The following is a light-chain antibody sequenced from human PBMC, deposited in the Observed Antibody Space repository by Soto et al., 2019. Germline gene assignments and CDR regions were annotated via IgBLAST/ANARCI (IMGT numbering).Light chain of an antibody. CDR2: GAS. J-gene: IGKJ1*01. CDR3: QQYGSSPGP. Sequence: EIVLTQSPGTLYLSPGERATLSCRASQSVSSSYLAWYQQKPGQAPRLLIYGASSRATGIPDRLSGSGSGTDFTLTISRLEPEGCAVYYCQQYGSSPGPFGQGTKVELK. V-gene: IGKV3-20*01. CDR1: QSVSSSY.